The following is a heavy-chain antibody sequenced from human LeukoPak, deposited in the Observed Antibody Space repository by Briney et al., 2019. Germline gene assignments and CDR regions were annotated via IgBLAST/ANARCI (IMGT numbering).Heavy chain of an antibody. Sequence: GESLTLACAASGFTLSGKYISWDSHPHERGMEWVSYIGNSGTSIQYVDSVKGRFTIYRDNAKNSLYLQMNSLRAEDTAVYYCARDARSSRAFDSWGQGTLVTVSS. CDR2: IGNSGTSI. CDR1: GFTLSGKY. V-gene: IGHV3-11*04. D-gene: IGHD6-13*01. J-gene: IGHJ4*02. CDR3: ARDARSSRAFDS.